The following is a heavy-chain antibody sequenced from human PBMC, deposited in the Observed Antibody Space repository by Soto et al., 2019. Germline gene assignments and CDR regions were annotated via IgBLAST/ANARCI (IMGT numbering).Heavy chain of an antibody. Sequence: QVQLVQSGAEVKKPGSSVRVSCKASGGTLRNYGISWVRQAPGQGLEWMGGIIPVFGTANYAKKFQGRVTITADESTSTVYMDVTSMRSEATAVYYCSRGDATKIVVTTYYGMDVWGQGTTVTVSS. CDR3: SRGDATKIVVTTYYGMDV. CDR2: IIPVFGTA. D-gene: IGHD4-17*01. J-gene: IGHJ6*02. V-gene: IGHV1-69*12. CDR1: GGTLRNYG.